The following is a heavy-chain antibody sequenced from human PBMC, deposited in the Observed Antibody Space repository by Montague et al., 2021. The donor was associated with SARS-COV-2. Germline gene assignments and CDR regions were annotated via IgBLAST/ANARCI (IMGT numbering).Heavy chain of an antibody. D-gene: IGHD4-17*01. CDR3: VRDYGDYGEEFLDY. V-gene: IGHV3-33*08. J-gene: IGHJ4*02. Sequence: SLRLSCAGSGYYFNSYGMHWVHQAPGKGLEWVAVIWFDGSKEYYVDSVKGRFAISRDKSKNMLYLQMNSLRVEDTATYFCVRDYGDYGEEFLDYWGRGTPVIVSS. CDR2: IWFDGSKE. CDR1: GYYFNSYG.